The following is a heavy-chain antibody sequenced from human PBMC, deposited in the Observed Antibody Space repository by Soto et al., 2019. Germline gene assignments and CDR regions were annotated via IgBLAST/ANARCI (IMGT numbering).Heavy chain of an antibody. CDR1: GGSISSYY. V-gene: IGHV4-59*01. Sequence: SETLSLTWTVAGGSISSYYWSWIRQPPGKGLEWIGYIYYSGSTNYNPSLKSRVTISVDTSKNQFSLKLSSVTAADTAVYYCARETAMVNPYSSSWSLFDYWGQGTLVTVSS. D-gene: IGHD6-13*01. J-gene: IGHJ4*02. CDR2: IYYSGST. CDR3: ARETAMVNPYSSSWSLFDY.